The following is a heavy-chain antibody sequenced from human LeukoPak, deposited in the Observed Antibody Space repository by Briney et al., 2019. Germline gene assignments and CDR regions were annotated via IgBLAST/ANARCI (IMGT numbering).Heavy chain of an antibody. V-gene: IGHV1-2*02. CDR1: GYTFTGYY. D-gene: IGHD3-3*01. Sequence: ASVKVSCKASGYTFTGYYMHWVRQAPGQGLEWMGWINPNSGGTNYAQKFQGRVTMTRDTSISTAYMELSRLRSDDTAVYYCARDHDFWCGYYSFYFDYWGQGTLVTVSS. CDR2: INPNSGGT. CDR3: ARDHDFWCGYYSFYFDY. J-gene: IGHJ4*02.